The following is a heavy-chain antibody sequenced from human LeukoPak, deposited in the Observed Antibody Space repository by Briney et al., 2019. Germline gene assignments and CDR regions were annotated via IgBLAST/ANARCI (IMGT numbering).Heavy chain of an antibody. CDR2: INDSGST. CDR3: ARGSQYYDILTGSRSGDAFDI. Sequence: SETLSLTCAVYGGSFSGYYWSWIRQPPGKGLEWIGEINDSGSTNYNPSLKSRVTISVDTSKNQFSLKLSSVTAADTAVYYCARGSQYYDILTGSRSGDAFDIWGQGTMVTVSS. V-gene: IGHV4-34*01. CDR1: GGSFSGYY. J-gene: IGHJ3*02. D-gene: IGHD3-9*01.